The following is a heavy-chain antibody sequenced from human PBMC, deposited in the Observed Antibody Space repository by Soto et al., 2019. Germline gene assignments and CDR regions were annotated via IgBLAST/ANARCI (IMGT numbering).Heavy chain of an antibody. CDR1: RVPLSSNA. Sequence: GGSLRLSCAASRVPLSSNAMSRARHAPRKGREWVSAISGSGGSTFYADSVKGRFTISRDSSKNTLYLQMYSLKVEDTAVYYCAKMVGLRYFDWFYGMDIWGQGTTVTVSS. CDR3: AKMVGLRYFDWFYGMDI. CDR2: ISGSGGST. V-gene: IGHV3-23*01. D-gene: IGHD3-9*01. J-gene: IGHJ6*02.